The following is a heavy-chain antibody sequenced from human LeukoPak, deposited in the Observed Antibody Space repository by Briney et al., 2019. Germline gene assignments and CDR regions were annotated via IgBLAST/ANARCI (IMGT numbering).Heavy chain of an antibody. CDR2: ISSSSSYI. V-gene: IGHV3-21*01. D-gene: IGHD6-19*01. CDR1: GFTFSSYS. Sequence: GGSLRLSCAASGFTFSSYSMNWVRQAPGKGLEWVSSISSSSSYIYYADSVKDRFTISRDNAKNSLYLQMNSLRAEDTAVYYCARDRDSSGWIDYWGQGTLVTVSS. J-gene: IGHJ4*02. CDR3: ARDRDSSGWIDY.